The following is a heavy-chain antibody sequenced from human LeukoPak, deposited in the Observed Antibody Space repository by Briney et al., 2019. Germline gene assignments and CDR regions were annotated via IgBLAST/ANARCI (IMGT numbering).Heavy chain of an antibody. CDR2: VNHSGST. J-gene: IGHJ4*02. V-gene: IGHV4-34*01. CDR1: GGSFSGYS. CDR3: AREGIRRDGYRRVDY. Sequence: SETLSLTCAVYGGSFSGYSWSWIRQPPGKGLEWIGEVNHSGSTNYGPSLKSRVTISVDTSKNQFSLKLRSVTAADTAVYYCAREGIRRDGYRRVDYWGQGTLVTVSS. D-gene: IGHD5-24*01.